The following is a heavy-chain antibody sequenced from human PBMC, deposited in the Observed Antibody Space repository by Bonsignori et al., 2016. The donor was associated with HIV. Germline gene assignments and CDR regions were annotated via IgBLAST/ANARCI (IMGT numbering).Heavy chain of an antibody. J-gene: IGHJ6*03. CDR2: INHSGDT. V-gene: IGHV4-34*01. Sequence: WIRQPPGKELEWIGEINHSGDTNYNPSLKSRVSISQDTSKSQFSLKVSSVTAADTAMYYCVRTSSVSYYNFMDVWGKGTTGTVSS. D-gene: IGHD1-26*01. CDR3: VRTSSVSYYNFMDV.